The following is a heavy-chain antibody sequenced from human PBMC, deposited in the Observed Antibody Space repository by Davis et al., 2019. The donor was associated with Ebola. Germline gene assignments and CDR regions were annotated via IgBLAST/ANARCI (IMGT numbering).Heavy chain of an antibody. V-gene: IGHV4-39*07. D-gene: IGHD3-10*01. CDR2: IYYSGNA. J-gene: IGHJ4*02. CDR1: GASIGNTYYY. Sequence: MPSETLSLTCSVSGASIGNTYYYWVWIRQPPGEGLEWIGSIYYSGNAYYNPSLQSRVTISADTSKNQFSLRLRSVTAADTAVYYCARGTYYGTGSHWGQGTLVTVSS. CDR3: ARGTYYGTGSH.